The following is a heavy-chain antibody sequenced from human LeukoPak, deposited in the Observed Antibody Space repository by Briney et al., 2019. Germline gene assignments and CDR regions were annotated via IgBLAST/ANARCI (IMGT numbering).Heavy chain of an antibody. V-gene: IGHV3-23*01. D-gene: IGHD1-26*01. Sequence: GGSLRLSCAASGFTFSSYAMSWVRQPPGKGLEWVSAISGSGGSTYYADSVKGRFTISRDNSKNTLYLQMNSLKNEGTAVYYCVTEVSGSFPTWGQGTLVTVSS. CDR2: ISGSGGST. J-gene: IGHJ4*02. CDR1: GFTFSSYA. CDR3: VTEVSGSFPT.